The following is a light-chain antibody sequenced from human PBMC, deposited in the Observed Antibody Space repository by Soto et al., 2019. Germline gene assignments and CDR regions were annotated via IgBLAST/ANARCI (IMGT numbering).Light chain of an antibody. V-gene: IGKV1-39*01. Sequence: DIQMTQSPSSLSASVGDRVTITCRASQSISSYLNWYQQKPGKAPKLLIYAASSLQSGVPSRFSGSGSGTDFTLTISSLQPEDFATYYCQQSYNTLITFGQGTRLEI. J-gene: IGKJ5*01. CDR3: QQSYNTLIT. CDR1: QSISSY. CDR2: AAS.